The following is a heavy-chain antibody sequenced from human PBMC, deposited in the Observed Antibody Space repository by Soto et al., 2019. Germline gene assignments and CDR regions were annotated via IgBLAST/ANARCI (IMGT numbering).Heavy chain of an antibody. CDR1: GFTFSNYG. Sequence: GSLRLSCAASGFTFSNYGMHWVRQAPGKGLEWVAVIWLDGSKKYYAYSVKGRFTISRDNSKNTLYLQMNRLRAEDTAVYYCARETWNPHPNWYFDYWGQGALATVSS. D-gene: IGHD1-1*01. J-gene: IGHJ4*02. V-gene: IGHV3-33*01. CDR3: ARETWNPHPNWYFDY. CDR2: IWLDGSKK.